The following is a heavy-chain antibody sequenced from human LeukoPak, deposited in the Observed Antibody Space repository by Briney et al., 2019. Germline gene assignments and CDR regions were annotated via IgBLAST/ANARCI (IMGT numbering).Heavy chain of an antibody. CDR3: RKGKLRYIDWSIDY. J-gene: IGHJ4*02. CDR1: GFTFSSYG. V-gene: IGHV3-30*02. D-gene: IGHD3-9*01. CDR2: IRYDGSNK. Sequence: TGGSLRLSCAASGFTFSSYGMHWVRQAPGKGLDWVAFIRYDGSNKYYADSVKGRFTISRDNSKNTLYLQMNSLRAEDTAVYYCRKGKLRYIDWSIDYWGQGTLVTVSS.